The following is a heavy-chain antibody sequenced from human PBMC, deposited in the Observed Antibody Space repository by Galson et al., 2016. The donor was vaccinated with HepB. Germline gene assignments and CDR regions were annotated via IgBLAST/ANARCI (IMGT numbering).Heavy chain of an antibody. V-gene: IGHV3-30-3*01. CDR3: ARESGIVTVGTECYFGH. Sequence: SLRLSSAASGFTFSSYAMHWVRQAPGKGLEWVAFISFNGNNKYCADSVKGRFTVSRDNSKNRLYLQMDSLIPEETAVYYCARESGIVTVGTECYFGHWGQGTLVTVSS. CDR2: ISFNGNNK. J-gene: IGHJ4*02. CDR1: GFTFSSYA. D-gene: IGHD6-13*01.